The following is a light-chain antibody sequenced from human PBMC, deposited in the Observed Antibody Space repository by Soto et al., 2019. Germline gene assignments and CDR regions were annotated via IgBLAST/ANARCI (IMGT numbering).Light chain of an antibody. J-gene: IGLJ1*01. CDR2: EVS. CDR3: SSYTSTSTPCV. V-gene: IGLV2-14*01. Sequence: QSVLTQPASVSGSPGQSITISCTGTSSDVGGYNYVSWYQLHPGKAPKLIIYEVSHRPSGASNHFSGYKSGNTASLTISGLQAEDDADYYCSSYTSTSTPCVFGTGTKGTVL. CDR1: SSDVGGYNY.